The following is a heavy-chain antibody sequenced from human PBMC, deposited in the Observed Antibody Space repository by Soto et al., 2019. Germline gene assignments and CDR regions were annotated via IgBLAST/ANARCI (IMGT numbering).Heavy chain of an antibody. J-gene: IGHJ3*02. CDR2: IYYSGST. V-gene: IGHV4-31*03. CDR3: ATLNYGDLRSVGACDI. D-gene: IGHD4-17*01. Sequence: QVQLQESGPGLVKPSQTLSLTCTVSGGSISGGGYYWSWIRQHPGKGQQWIGYIYYSGSTYYNPSVTRRVTRSVDTSKNQFSLRLSSVTAAYTAVYFCATLNYGDLRSVGACDIWGRGKMVTVAS. CDR1: GGSISGGGYY.